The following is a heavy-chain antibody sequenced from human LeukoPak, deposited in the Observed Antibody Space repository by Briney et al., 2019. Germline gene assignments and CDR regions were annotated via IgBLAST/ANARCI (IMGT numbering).Heavy chain of an antibody. CDR2: IYTSGST. CDR1: GGSFSGYY. J-gene: IGHJ5*02. D-gene: IGHD6-13*01. Sequence: SETLSLTCAVYGGSFSGYYWSWIRQPAGKGLEWIGRIYTSGSTNYNPSLKSRVTMSVDTSKNQFSLKLSSVTAADTAVYYCARASWYSSSWYTWFDPWGQGTLVTVSS. CDR3: ARASWYSSSWYTWFDP. V-gene: IGHV4-59*10.